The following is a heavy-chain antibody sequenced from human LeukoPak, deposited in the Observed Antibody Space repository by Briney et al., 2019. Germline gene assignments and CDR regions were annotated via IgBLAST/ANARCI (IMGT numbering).Heavy chain of an antibody. Sequence: PGGSLRLSCAASGFTFSSYWMSWVRQAPGKGLEWVSSIRSMSIYIYYAESVKGRFAISRDNAKNLLFLQMNSLRAEDTAVYYCARAFSGSYYYHYYYMDVWGKGTTVTVSS. CDR3: ARAFSGSYYYHYYYMDV. J-gene: IGHJ6*03. CDR2: IRSMSIYI. CDR1: GFTFSSYW. V-gene: IGHV3-21*06. D-gene: IGHD1-26*01.